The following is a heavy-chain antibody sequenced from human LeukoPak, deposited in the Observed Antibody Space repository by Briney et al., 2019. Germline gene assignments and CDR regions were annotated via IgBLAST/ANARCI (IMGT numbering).Heavy chain of an antibody. J-gene: IGHJ4*02. Sequence: PSETLSLTCTVSGGSISSGGYYWSWIRQPPGKGPEWIGYIYHSGSTYYNPSLKSRVTISVDRSKNQFSLKLSSVTAADTAVYYCARLSGVPYYFDYWGQGTLVTVSS. CDR3: ARLSGVPYYFDY. CDR2: IYHSGST. CDR1: GGSISSGGYY. V-gene: IGHV4-30-2*01. D-gene: IGHD2-15*01.